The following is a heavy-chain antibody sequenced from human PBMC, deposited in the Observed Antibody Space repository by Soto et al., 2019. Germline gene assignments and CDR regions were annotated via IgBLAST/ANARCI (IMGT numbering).Heavy chain of an antibody. Sequence: PSGKVTSEACGGTVSSYAIRWVRQAHGQGLEWLGGIIHNYGRANYAQKFQGRVTITADESTSTAYMELSSLTSEDTAVYYSARGLPVPAVTIKWGFDYSSQGTLVTASS. V-gene: IGHV1-69*13. J-gene: IGHJ4*02. D-gene: IGHD3-10*01. CDR1: GGTVSSYA. CDR3: ARGLPVPAVTIKWGFDY. CDR2: IIHNYGRA.